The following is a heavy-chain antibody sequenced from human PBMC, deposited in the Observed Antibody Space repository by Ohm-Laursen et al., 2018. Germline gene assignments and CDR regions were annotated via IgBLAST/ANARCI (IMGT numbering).Heavy chain of an antibody. CDR3: AKDVVVVTATAFDY. CDR1: GFTFSKYP. Sequence: SLRLSCTASGFTFSKYPMYWVRQAPGKGLEWVSAISGSGGSTYYADSVKGRFTISRDNSKNTLYLQMNSLRAEDTAVYYCAKDVVVVTATAFDYWGQGTLVTVSS. V-gene: IGHV3-23*01. D-gene: IGHD2-21*02. J-gene: IGHJ4*02. CDR2: ISGSGGST.